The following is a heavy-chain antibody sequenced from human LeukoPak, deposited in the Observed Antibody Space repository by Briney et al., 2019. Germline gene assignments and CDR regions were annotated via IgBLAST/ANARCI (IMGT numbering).Heavy chain of an antibody. D-gene: IGHD7-27*01. CDR2: IYYSGST. CDR1: GGSISSYY. V-gene: IGHV4-59*01. CDR3: ARGTGDLLYYYGMDV. Sequence: SETLSLTCTVSGGSISSYYWSWIRQPPGKGLEWIGYIYYSGSTNYNPSLKSRVTISVDTSKNQFSLKLSSVTAADTAVYYCARGTGDLLYYYGMDVWGQGTTVTVSS. J-gene: IGHJ6*02.